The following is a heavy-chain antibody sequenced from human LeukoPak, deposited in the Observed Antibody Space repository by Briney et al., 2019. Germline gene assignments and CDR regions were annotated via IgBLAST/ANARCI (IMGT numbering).Heavy chain of an antibody. V-gene: IGHV3-7*03. CDR2: IKQDGSEK. D-gene: IGHD6-6*01. CDR3: ASREAARFDY. J-gene: IGHJ4*02. CDR1: GFTFSSYW. Sequence: GGSLRLSCGASGFTFSSYWMSWVRQAPGKGLEWVANIKQDGSEKYYVDSVKGRFTISRDNAKKSLYLQMNSLRAEDTAVYYCASREAARFDYWGQGALVTVSS.